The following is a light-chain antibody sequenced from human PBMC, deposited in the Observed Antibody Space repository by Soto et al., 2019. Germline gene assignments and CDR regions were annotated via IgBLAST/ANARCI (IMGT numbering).Light chain of an antibody. CDR2: GAS. CDR1: ENISRS. J-gene: IGKJ2*01. CDR3: QQSYSALPYT. V-gene: IGKV1-39*01. Sequence: DIQMTQSPFSLSASVGDRVTITCRASENISRSLKWCCQKFGKAPELLIYGASSLRSGVTSRLSGSGSGTDFTLTISSLQAEDFVTYYCQQSYSALPYTFGQGTKVEVK.